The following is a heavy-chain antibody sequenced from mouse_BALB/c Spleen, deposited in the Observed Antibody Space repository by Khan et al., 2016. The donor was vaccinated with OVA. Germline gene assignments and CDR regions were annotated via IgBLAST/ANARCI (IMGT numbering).Heavy chain of an antibody. V-gene: IGHV1-84*02. CDR2: IYPGSGNI. J-gene: IGHJ3*01. CDR3: ARGNYYGSTSWFGY. Sequence: QVQLQQSGPELVNPGASVRISCKASGYIFTDYYINWVKQKPGQGLEWIGWIYPGSGNIKYNENFKGKATLTVDTSSSTANMQLSSLPSEDTAVDFGARGNYYGSTSWFGYWGQGTLVTVST. D-gene: IGHD1-1*01. CDR1: GYIFTDYY.